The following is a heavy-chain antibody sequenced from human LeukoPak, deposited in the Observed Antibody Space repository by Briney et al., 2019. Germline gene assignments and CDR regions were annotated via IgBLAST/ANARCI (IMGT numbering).Heavy chain of an antibody. CDR3: GLPLSIGSLGD. J-gene: IGHJ4*02. D-gene: IGHD6-19*01. Sequence: ASVKVSCKASGYTLTRYYMHWVRQAPGQGLEWMRIINHSDGGTNYAQKFQARVTMTRDTSTSTVYMELSSLRSEDTAVYYFGLPLSIGSLGDWRQGTLVTVSS. V-gene: IGHV1-46*01. CDR2: INHSDGGT. CDR1: GYTLTRYY.